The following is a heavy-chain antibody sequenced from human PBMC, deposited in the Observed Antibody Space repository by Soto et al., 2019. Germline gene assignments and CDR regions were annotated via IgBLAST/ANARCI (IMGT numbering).Heavy chain of an antibody. CDR2: IIPLFGTA. J-gene: IGHJ6*02. CDR3: TRDSSAWYVPASYYYYGMDV. D-gene: IGHD6-19*01. Sequence: QVQLVQSGAEVKRPGSSVKVSCKPSGGIFRSSAITWVRQAPGQGLEWMGGIIPLFGTAQYAQKFQGRVTITAEESPRTVYMEVSSLRSEDTAVYYCTRDSSAWYVPASYYYYGMDVWGQGTTVTVSS. V-gene: IGHV1-69*01. CDR1: GGIFRSSA.